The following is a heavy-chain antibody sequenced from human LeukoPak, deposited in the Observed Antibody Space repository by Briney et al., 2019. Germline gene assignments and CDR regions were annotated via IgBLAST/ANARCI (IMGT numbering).Heavy chain of an antibody. CDR1: GFTFDDYG. D-gene: IGHD3-10*01. CDR3: ARDRGENFITMVRGVIITLDY. V-gene: IGHV3-20*04. J-gene: IGHJ4*02. Sequence: GGSLRVSCAASGFTFDDYGMSWVRQAPGKGLEWVSGINWNGGRTVYADSVKGRFTISRDNAKNSLYLQMNSLRAEDTALYYCARDRGENFITMVRGVIITLDYWGQGTLVTVSS. CDR2: INWNGGRT.